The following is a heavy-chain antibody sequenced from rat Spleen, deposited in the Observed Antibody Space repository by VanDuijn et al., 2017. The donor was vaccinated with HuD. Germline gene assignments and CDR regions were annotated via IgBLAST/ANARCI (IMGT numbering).Heavy chain of an antibody. J-gene: IGHJ2*01. CDR1: GFSLNNYG. D-gene: IGHD1-2*01. CDR3: ARADISAIYTNGI. Sequence: QVQLKESGPGLVQPSQTLSLTCTVSGFSLNNYGVLWVRQPPGKGLDWMGVIWGDGISNYNSAVKSRLRISRDTSKSQVYLQMNSLQTEDTATDYCARADISAIYTNGIWGQGVMVTVSS. V-gene: IGHV2-13*01. CDR2: IWGDGIS.